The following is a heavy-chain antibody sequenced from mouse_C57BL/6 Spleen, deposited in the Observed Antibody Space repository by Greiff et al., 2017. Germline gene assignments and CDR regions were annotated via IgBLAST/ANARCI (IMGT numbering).Heavy chain of an antibody. CDR3: ARATVVAYYFDY. Sequence: QVQLQQPGAELVKPGASVKLSCKASGYTFTSYWMHWVKQRPGRGLEWIGRLDPNSGSTKYNEKFKSKATLTVDKPSSTAYMQLSSLTSEDSAVYYCARATVVAYYFDYWGQGTTLTVSS. V-gene: IGHV1-72*01. J-gene: IGHJ2*01. CDR1: GYTFTSYW. D-gene: IGHD1-1*01. CDR2: LDPNSGST.